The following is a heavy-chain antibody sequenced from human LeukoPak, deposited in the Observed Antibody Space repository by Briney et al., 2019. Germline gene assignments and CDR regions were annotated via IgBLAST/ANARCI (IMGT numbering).Heavy chain of an antibody. CDR2: INSDGSST. Sequence: PGRSLRLSCAASGFTFSSYWMHWVRQAPGKGLVWVSRINSDGSSTSYADSVKGRFTISRDNAKNTLYLQMNSLRAEDTAVYYCAKRSAYYDSRGYYFPFEYWGQGTLVTVSS. D-gene: IGHD3-22*01. J-gene: IGHJ4*02. CDR3: AKRSAYYDSRGYYFPFEY. CDR1: GFTFSSYW. V-gene: IGHV3-74*01.